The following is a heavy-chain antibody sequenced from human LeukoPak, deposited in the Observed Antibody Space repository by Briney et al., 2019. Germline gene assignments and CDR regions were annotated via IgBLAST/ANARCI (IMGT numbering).Heavy chain of an antibody. V-gene: IGHV3-30-3*01. J-gene: IGHJ4*02. CDR3: ARDVLGLGQAFDY. CDR1: GFSFDYA. CDR2: TSYDERNK. Sequence: RPGGSLRLSCAASGFSFDYAMHWVRQAPGKGLEWVAVTSYDERNKWYADSARGRFIISGDNTKKMLYMQMNSTKPHDMAVYYCARDVLGLGQAFDYWGQGTLVTVSS. D-gene: IGHD7-27*01.